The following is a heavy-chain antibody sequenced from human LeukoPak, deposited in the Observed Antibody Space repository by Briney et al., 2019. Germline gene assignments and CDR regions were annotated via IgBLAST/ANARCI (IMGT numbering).Heavy chain of an antibody. D-gene: IGHD5-18*01. CDR3: TTIKRGDIFGYFDF. J-gene: IGHJ4*02. Sequence: PSETLSLTCTVGGGSLSGHYWGWIRQPPGKGLELVGHIYYTGTTFYNPSLNSRVTITLDTSRNQFSLRLTSVIAADTAIYYCTTIKRGDIFGYFDFWGQGALVTVSS. V-gene: IGHV4-59*11. CDR2: IYYTGTT. CDR1: GGSLSGHY.